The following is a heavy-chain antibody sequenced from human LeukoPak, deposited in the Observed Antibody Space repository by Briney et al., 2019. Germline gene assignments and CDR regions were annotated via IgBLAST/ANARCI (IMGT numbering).Heavy chain of an antibody. J-gene: IGHJ4*02. CDR2: VYNSGNT. V-gene: IGHV4-4*08. CDR3: ARLLYDRSGYYYFDC. D-gene: IGHD3-22*01. Sequence: VRQPPGKGLEWXGYVYNSGNTDYNPSLKSRVTISVDTSKNQFSLKLSSVTAADTAMYYCARLLYDRSGYYYFDCWGQGTLVTVSS.